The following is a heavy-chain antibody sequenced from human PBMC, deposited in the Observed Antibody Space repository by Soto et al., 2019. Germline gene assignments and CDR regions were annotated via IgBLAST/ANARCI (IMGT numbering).Heavy chain of an antibody. CDR3: ATLPRTIERTPAAIWSFDS. Sequence: ASVKVSCKVSGYSLSDLSIHWVRQAPGKGLEWMGGLDAEDGEAIYAQKLQGRGTMTEDTSTDTAYMELSSLTSEDTAMYYCATLPRTIERTPAAIWSFDSWGQGTLVTVSS. CDR1: GYSLSDLS. D-gene: IGHD2-2*01. CDR2: LDAEDGEA. J-gene: IGHJ4*02. V-gene: IGHV1-24*01.